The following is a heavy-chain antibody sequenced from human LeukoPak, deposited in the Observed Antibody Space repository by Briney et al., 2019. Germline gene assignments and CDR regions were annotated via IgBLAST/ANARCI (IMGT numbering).Heavy chain of an antibody. CDR3: AGDLAAAAIHYYGMDV. CDR1: GGPILNSNYY. Sequence: SETLSLTCTVSGGPILNSNYYWVWIRQPPGKGLEWIGSIYYSGTTFYSPSHRSRVTISVDTSRNQFSLNLSSVTAADTAVYYCAGDLAAAAIHYYGMDVWGQGTTVTVSS. J-gene: IGHJ6*02. D-gene: IGHD2-2*01. CDR2: IYYSGTT. V-gene: IGHV4-39*07.